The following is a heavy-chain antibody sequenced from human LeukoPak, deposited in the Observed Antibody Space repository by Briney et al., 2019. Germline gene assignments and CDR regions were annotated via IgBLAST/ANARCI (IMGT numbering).Heavy chain of an antibody. CDR1: GFTFSSYS. J-gene: IGHJ4*02. V-gene: IGHV3-21*01. CDR2: ISSRSGYM. CDR3: ARGPPYRYSGSYKYYFDY. D-gene: IGHD1-26*01. Sequence: SGGSLRLSCAGSGFTFSSYSMNWVRQAPGKGLEWVSSISSRSGYMYYADSVKGRFTISRDNSKNTLYLQMNSLRAEDTAVYYCARGPPYRYSGSYKYYFDYWGQGTLVTVSS.